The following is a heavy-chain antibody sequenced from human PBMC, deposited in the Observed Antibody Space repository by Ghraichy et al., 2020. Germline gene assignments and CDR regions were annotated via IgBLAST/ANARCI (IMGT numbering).Heavy chain of an antibody. V-gene: IGHV1-2*02. CDR3: ARDTGYCSSTTCHTYNWFDP. CDR2: INPNSGGT. J-gene: IGHJ5*02. D-gene: IGHD2-2*03. CDR1: GYTFTGYH. Sequence: ASVKVSCKASGYTFTGYHMHWVRQAPGQGLEWMGWINPNSGGTNYAQKFQGRVTMTRDTSISTAYMELSRLRSDDTAVYFCARDTGYCSSTTCHTYNWFDPWGQGTLVTVSS.